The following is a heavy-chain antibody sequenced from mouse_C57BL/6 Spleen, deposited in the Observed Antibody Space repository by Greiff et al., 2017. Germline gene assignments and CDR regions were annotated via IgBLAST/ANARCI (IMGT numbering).Heavy chain of an antibody. CDR2: ISDGGSYT. CDR1: GFTFSSYA. CDR3: ARDCYDSFYAMDY. J-gene: IGHJ4*01. Sequence: EVQRVESGGGLVKPGGSLKLSCAASGFTFSSYAMSWVRQTPEKRLEWVATISDGGSYTYYPDNVKGRFTISRDNAKNNLYLQMSHLKSEDTAMYYCARDCYDSFYAMDYWGQGTSVTVSS. D-gene: IGHD2-12*01. V-gene: IGHV5-4*01.